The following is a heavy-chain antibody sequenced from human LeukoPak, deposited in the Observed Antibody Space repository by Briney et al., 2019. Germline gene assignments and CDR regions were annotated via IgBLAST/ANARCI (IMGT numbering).Heavy chain of an antibody. Sequence: PGGSLRLSCAASGFTFSDYYMSWIRQAPGKGLEWVSYISSSGSTIYYADSVKGRFTISRDNAKNSLYLQMNSLRAEDTAVYYCARHRTKGYSSSPFDYWGQGTLVTVSS. CDR3: ARHRTKGYSSSPFDY. CDR1: GFTFSDYY. J-gene: IGHJ4*02. V-gene: IGHV3-11*04. D-gene: IGHD6-6*01. CDR2: ISSSGSTI.